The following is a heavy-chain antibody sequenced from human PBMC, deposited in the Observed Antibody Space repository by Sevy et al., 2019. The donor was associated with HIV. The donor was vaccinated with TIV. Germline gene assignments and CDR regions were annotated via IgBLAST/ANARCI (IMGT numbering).Heavy chain of an antibody. V-gene: IGHV3-15*01. D-gene: IGHD1-26*01. CDR1: GFIFSNAW. Sequence: GGSLRLSCGASGFIFSNAWMSWVRQAPGKGLEWVGRIKSKADGGTPDYAPPVKGTFTISKDDSMNTLNLQMNSLRTDDTAEYYCGYSEYGYYYDYWGQGTLVTVSS. J-gene: IGHJ4*02. CDR2: IKSKADGGTP. CDR3: GYSEYGYYYDY.